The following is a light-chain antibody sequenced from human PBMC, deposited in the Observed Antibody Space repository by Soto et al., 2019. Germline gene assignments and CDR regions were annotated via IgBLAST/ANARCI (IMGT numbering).Light chain of an antibody. Sequence: QSALTQPASVSGSPGQSITISCTGTSGDVGGYYYVSWYQQLPGKAPKLMISEVSNRPSGVSNRFSGSKSGNTASLTISGLKAEDEDPYYCSSYTAGGTIFGTGTKVTV. CDR2: EVS. J-gene: IGLJ1*01. CDR1: SGDVGGYYY. CDR3: SSYTAGGTI. V-gene: IGLV2-14*01.